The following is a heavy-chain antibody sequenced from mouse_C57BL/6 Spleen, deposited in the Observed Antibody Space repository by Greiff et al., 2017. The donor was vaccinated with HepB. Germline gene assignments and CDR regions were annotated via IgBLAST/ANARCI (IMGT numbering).Heavy chain of an antibody. CDR1: GFTFSDAW. D-gene: IGHD1-1*01. Sequence: DVKLVESGGGLVQPGGSMKLSCAASGFTFSDAWMDWVRQSPEKGLEWVAEIRNKANNHATYYAESVKGRFTISRDDSKSSVYLQMNSLRAEDTGIYYCTGSITTVVARRFDVWGTGTTVTVSS. J-gene: IGHJ1*03. V-gene: IGHV6-6*01. CDR2: IRNKANNHAT. CDR3: TGSITTVVARRFDV.